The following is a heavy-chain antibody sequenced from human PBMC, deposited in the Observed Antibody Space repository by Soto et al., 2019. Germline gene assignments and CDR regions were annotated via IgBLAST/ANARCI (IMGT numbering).Heavy chain of an antibody. J-gene: IGHJ5*02. D-gene: IGHD3-10*01. CDR3: ARRSPYGSGSYFWFDP. CDR2: IYPGDSDT. V-gene: IGHV5-51*01. Sequence: GESLKISCKGSGYSFTSYWIGWVRQMPGKGLEWMGIIYPGDSDTRYSPSFQGQVTISADKSISTAYLQWSSLKASDTAMYYCARRSPYGSGSYFWFDPWGQGTLVTVSS. CDR1: GYSFTSYW.